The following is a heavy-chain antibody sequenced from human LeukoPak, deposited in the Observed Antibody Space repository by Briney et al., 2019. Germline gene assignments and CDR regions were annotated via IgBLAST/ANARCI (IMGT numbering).Heavy chain of an antibody. J-gene: IGHJ3*02. V-gene: IGHV3-48*04. CDR3: ARDKVDYYGSGSYVAFDI. CDR2: ISSSGSTI. CDR1: GFTFSSYW. D-gene: IGHD3-10*01. Sequence: GGSLRLSCAASGFTFSSYWMQWVRQAPGKGLEWVSYISSSGSTIYYADSVKGRFTISRDNAKNPLYLQMNSLRAEDTAVYYCARDKVDYYGSGSYVAFDIWGQGTMVTVSS.